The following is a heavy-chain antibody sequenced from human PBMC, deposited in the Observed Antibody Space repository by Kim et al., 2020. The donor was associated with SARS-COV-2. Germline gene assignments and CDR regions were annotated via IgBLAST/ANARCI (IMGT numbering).Heavy chain of an antibody. D-gene: IGHD4-17*01. J-gene: IGHJ6*02. Sequence: SVKVSCKASGGTFSSYAISWVRQAPGQGLEWMGGIIPIFGTANYAQKFQGRVTITADESTSTAYMELSSLRSEDTAVYYCAREQRTTVKYYYYGMDVWGQGTTVTVSS. CDR3: AREQRTTVKYYYYGMDV. V-gene: IGHV1-69*13. CDR2: IIPIFGTA. CDR1: GGTFSSYA.